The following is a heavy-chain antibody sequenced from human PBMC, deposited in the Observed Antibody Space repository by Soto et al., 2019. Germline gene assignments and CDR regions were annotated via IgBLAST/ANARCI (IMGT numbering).Heavy chain of an antibody. V-gene: IGHV4-31*03. CDR1: GESISSGGYY. CDR3: ARASSSSSAADY. CDR2: IYDTESA. J-gene: IGHJ4*02. D-gene: IGHD6-6*01. Sequence: SETLSLTCSVSGESISSGGYYWSRIRHLPGKGLEWIGYIYDTESAYYNPSLKSRVSISMDTSENHFAMRLTSVTAADSAVYYCARASSSSSAADYWGQGLQVTVSS.